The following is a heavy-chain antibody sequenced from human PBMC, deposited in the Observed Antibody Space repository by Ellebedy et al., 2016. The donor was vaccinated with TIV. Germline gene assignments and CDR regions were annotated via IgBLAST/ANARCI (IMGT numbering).Heavy chain of an antibody. J-gene: IGHJ4*02. V-gene: IGHV3-11*04. Sequence: GESLKISXAASGFTFSDYYMSWIRQAPGKGLEWVSYISSSGSTIYYADSVKGRFTISRDNAKNTLYLQMNSLRAEDTAVYYCAKVGSGYGSGWYVGASDYWGQGTLVTVSS. CDR2: ISSSGSTI. CDR3: AKVGSGYGSGWYVGASDY. D-gene: IGHD6-19*01. CDR1: GFTFSDYY.